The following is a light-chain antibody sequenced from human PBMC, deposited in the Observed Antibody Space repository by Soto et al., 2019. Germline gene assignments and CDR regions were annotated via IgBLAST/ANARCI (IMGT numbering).Light chain of an antibody. Sequence: IVLTQSPATLSLSPWERATLSCRASQSVSSYLAWYQQKPGQAPRLLIYDASNRATGIPDRFSGSGSGTDFTLTISRLEPEDFAVYYCQQFGGSTWTFGQGTKVDIK. CDR1: QSVSSY. CDR2: DAS. CDR3: QQFGGSTWT. J-gene: IGKJ1*01. V-gene: IGKV3-11*01.